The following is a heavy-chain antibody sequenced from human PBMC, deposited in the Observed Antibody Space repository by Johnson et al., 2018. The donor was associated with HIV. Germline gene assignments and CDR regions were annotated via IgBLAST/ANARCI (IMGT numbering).Heavy chain of an antibody. CDR3: THYSGSFYMGAFDI. V-gene: IGHV3-30*02. J-gene: IGHJ3*02. CDR2: IRSDGTSK. D-gene: IGHD1-26*01. Sequence: QVQLVESGGGLVQPGGSLRLSCAASGFTFSSYGLHWVRQAPGKGLDCVAFIRSDGTSKYYVDSVKGRFTISRDNAKNSLYLQMNSLRAEDTALYYCTHYSGSFYMGAFDIWGQGTMVTVSS. CDR1: GFTFSSYG.